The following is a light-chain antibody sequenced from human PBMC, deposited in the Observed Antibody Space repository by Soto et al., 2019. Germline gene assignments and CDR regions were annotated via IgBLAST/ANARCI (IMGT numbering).Light chain of an antibody. CDR3: QQYNNWPPTWT. Sequence: EVVMTQSPATLSVSPGERATLSCRASQTIGSNLAWYQQKPGQPPRLLIYDASTRATDIPARFTGSGSGTDFTLTISSLQSADFAVYYCQQYNNWPPTWTFGQGTKVDIK. CDR2: DAS. V-gene: IGKV3-15*01. CDR1: QTIGSN. J-gene: IGKJ1*01.